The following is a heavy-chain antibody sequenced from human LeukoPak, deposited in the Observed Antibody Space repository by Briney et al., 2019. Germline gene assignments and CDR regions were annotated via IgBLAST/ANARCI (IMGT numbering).Heavy chain of an antibody. J-gene: IGHJ4*02. CDR2: IYYSGRT. CDR3: ARALHYYGSGFDY. D-gene: IGHD3-10*01. V-gene: IGHV4-59*08. CDR1: GGSISRDH. Sequence: SETLSLTCTVSGGSISRDHWNWIRQPPGKGLEWIGCIYYSGRTYYNPSLKSRVTISVDTSKNQFSLKLSSVTAADTAVYYCARALHYYGSGFDYWGQGTLVTVSS.